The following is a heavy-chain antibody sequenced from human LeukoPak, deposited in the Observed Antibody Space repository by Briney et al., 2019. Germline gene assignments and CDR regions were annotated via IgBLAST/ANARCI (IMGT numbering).Heavy chain of an antibody. CDR1: GGSITTYY. J-gene: IGHJ4*02. CDR2: IYYSGST. D-gene: IGHD3-22*01. V-gene: IGHV4-59*01. Sequence: PSETLSLTCIISGGSITTYYWSWIRQPPGKGLEWIGYIYYSGSTNYNPSLKSRVTISVDTSKNQFSLKLSSVTAADTAVYYCARVPDYYDSSGHYYWGQGTLVTVSS. CDR3: ARVPDYYDSSGHYY.